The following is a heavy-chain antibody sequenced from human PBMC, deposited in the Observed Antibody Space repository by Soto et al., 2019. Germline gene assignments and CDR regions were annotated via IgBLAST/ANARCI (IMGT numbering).Heavy chain of an antibody. V-gene: IGHV4-30-4*01. CDR3: ARARTGLGELSLLEY. CDR1: GGSISSDDYY. D-gene: IGHD3-16*02. CDR2: IHNNGRT. J-gene: IGHJ4*02. Sequence: QVQLQESGPGLVKPSQTLSLTCTVSGGSISSDDYYWSWIRQSPGKGLEWIGFIHNNGRTYSNPSLKSRVTISVDTSTNQFSLKLNSVTAADTAVYYCARARTGLGELSLLEYWGQGTLVTVSS.